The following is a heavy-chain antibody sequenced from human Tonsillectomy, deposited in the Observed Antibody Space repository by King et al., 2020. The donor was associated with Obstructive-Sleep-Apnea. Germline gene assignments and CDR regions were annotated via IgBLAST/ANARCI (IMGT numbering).Heavy chain of an antibody. V-gene: IGHV4-61*03. CDR2: IYYSGST. Sequence: QLQESGPGLVKPSETLSLTCTVSGGSVSSGSYYWSWIRQPPGKGLEWIGYIYYSGSTNYNPSLKSRVTISVDTSKNHFSLRLSPVTAADTAVYYCATVGRLGITIFGVVDYWGQGTLVTVSS. D-gene: IGHD3-3*01. CDR3: ATVGRLGITIFGVVDY. CDR1: GGSVSSGSYY. J-gene: IGHJ4*02.